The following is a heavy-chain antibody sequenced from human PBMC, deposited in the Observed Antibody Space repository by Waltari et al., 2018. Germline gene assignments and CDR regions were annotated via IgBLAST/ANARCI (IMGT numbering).Heavy chain of an antibody. V-gene: IGHV4-61*02. CDR1: GGSITSGSYY. J-gene: IGHJ4*02. CDR2: IYPSGST. CDR3: ARDDYGGQGFDS. Sequence: QVQLQESGPGLVKPSQTLSLTCTVSGGSITSGSYYWTWIRRPAGKGLEWIGRIYPSGSTNSSPSLNSRVTISVDTSKNQFSLKLSSVTAADTAVYYCARDDYGGQGFDSWGQGTLVTVSS. D-gene: IGHD4-17*01.